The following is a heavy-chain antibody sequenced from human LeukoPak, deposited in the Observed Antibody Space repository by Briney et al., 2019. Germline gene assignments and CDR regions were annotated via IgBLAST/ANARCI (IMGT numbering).Heavy chain of an antibody. CDR1: GFTFSSYE. Sequence: PGGSLRLSCAASGFTFSSYEMSWDRQAPGKGLEWVSYTSGSGINVYYADSVKGRFTISRDNAKNSLYLQMSSLRVDDTAVYYCARGPGSGLGMTRYFDYWGQGTLVTVSS. J-gene: IGHJ4*02. CDR3: ARGPGSGLGMTRYFDY. CDR2: TSGSGINV. D-gene: IGHD7-27*01. V-gene: IGHV3-48*03.